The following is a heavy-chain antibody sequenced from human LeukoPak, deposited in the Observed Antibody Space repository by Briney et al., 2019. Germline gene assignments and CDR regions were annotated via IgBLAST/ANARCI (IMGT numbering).Heavy chain of an antibody. CDR1: GFTFSSYA. D-gene: IGHD2-15*01. CDR2: ISGSGGST. V-gene: IGHV3-23*01. Sequence: GGSLRLSCAASGFTFSSYAMSWVRQAPGKGLEWVSAISGSGGSTYYADSVKGRFTISRDNSKNTLYLQMNSLRAEDTAVYYCARHYCSGGSCYGVFDYWGQGTLVTVSS. CDR3: ARHYCSGGSCYGVFDY. J-gene: IGHJ4*02.